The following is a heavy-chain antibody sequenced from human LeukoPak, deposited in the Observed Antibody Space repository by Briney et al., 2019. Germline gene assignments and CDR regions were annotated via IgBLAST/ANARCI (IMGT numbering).Heavy chain of an antibody. CDR3: ARVRGYSSSSRYLDS. CDR2: IDPSGGDT. CDR1: GYTFTNYF. V-gene: IGHV1-46*01. Sequence: ASVKVSCKASGYTFTNYFIHWLRQAPGQGLEWMGIIDPSGGDTSFAQKFQGRITVTRDMSTSTVYMELSSLRSKDTAVYYCARVRGYSSSSRYLDSWGQGTLVTVSS. J-gene: IGHJ4*02. D-gene: IGHD6-6*01.